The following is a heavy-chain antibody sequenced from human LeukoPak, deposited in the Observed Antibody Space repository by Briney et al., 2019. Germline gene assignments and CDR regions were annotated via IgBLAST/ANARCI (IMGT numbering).Heavy chain of an antibody. Sequence: PSETLSLTCTVSGGSISSYYWSWIRQPPGKGMEWIGYIYYSGSTNYNPSLKSRVTISVDTSKNQFSLKLSSVTAADTAVYYCARDRSSVGAFDIWGQGTMVTVSS. D-gene: IGHD6-19*01. J-gene: IGHJ3*02. CDR1: GGSISSYY. CDR3: ARDRSSVGAFDI. CDR2: IYYSGST. V-gene: IGHV4-59*01.